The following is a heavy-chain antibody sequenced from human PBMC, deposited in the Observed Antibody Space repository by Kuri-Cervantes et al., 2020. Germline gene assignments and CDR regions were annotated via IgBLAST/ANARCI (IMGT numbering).Heavy chain of an antibody. CDR1: GYTFTGYY. V-gene: IGHV1-2*02. CDR3: ARAGGYKAGADY. D-gene: IGHD5-24*01. CDR2: INAYSGRT. Sequence: ASVKVSCKASGYTFTGYYMHWVRQAPGQGLEWMGWINAYSGRTRYTLRYQDRVIMTTDTSTSTAYMELRSLRSDDTAVYYCARAGGYKAGADYWGQGTLAPSPQ. J-gene: IGHJ4*02.